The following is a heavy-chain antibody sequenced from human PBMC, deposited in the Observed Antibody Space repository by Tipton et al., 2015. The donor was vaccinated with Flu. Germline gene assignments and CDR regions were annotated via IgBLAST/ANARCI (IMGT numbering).Heavy chain of an antibody. V-gene: IGHV3-74*01. CDR2: INPEGSRT. D-gene: IGHD1-7*01. J-gene: IGHJ4*02. CDR3: AKVIPELVSGLDY. Sequence: SLRLSCAGSGFTFSDYWMHWVRQAPGKGLVWVSGINPEGSRTTYADSVKGRFTISSDISKNTLYLQMNSLRAEDTAVYYCAKVIPELVSGLDYWGQGTLVTVSS. CDR1: GFTFSDYW.